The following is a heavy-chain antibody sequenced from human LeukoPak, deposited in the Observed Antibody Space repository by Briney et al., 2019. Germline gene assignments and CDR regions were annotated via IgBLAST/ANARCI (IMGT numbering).Heavy chain of an antibody. CDR2: INWNGGSR. CDR1: GFKFDDYG. CDR3: ARDRCSSTSCYNTPNWFDP. V-gene: IGHV3-20*01. J-gene: IGHJ5*02. D-gene: IGHD2-2*02. Sequence: GGSLSLSCAASGFKFDDYGMSWVRHVPGKGLEWVSGINWNGGSRGYADSVKGRFTISRDNAKNSVYLQMNSLRSEDTAFYHCARDRCSSTSCYNTPNWFDPWGQGTLVTVSS.